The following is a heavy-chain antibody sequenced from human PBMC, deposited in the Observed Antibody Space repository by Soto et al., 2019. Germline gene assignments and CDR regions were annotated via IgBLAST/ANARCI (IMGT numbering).Heavy chain of an antibody. J-gene: IGHJ4*02. D-gene: IGHD2-2*01. V-gene: IGHV3-30-3*01. Sequence: GGSLRLSCAASGFTFSSYAMHWVRQAPGKGLEWVAVISYDGSNKYYADSVKGRFTISRDNSKNTLYLQMNSLRAEDTAVYYCARVYQYCSSTSCYFGQNYYFDYWGQGTLVTVSS. CDR3: ARVYQYCSSTSCYFGQNYYFDY. CDR1: GFTFSSYA. CDR2: ISYDGSNK.